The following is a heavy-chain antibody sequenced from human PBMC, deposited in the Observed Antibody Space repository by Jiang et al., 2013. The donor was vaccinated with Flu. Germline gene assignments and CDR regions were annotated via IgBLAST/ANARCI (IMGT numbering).Heavy chain of an antibody. J-gene: IGHJ4*02. CDR1: GGSISSSSYY. V-gene: IGHV4-39*07. D-gene: IGHD3-22*01. CDR2: IYYSGST. CDR3: ARSVADLYYDSSGPDY. Sequence: TCTVSGGSISSSSYYWGWIRQPPGKGLEWIGSIYYSGSTYYNPSLKSRVTISVDTSKNQFSLKLSSVTAADTAVYYCARSVADLYYDSSGPDYWGQGTLVTVSS.